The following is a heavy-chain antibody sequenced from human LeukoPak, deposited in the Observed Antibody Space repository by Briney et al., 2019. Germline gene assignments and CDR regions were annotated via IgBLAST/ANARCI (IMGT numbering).Heavy chain of an antibody. CDR1: GGSFSGYY. Sequence: PSETLSLTCAVYGGSFSGYYWSWIRQPPGKGLEWIGEINHSGSTNYNPSLKSRVTISVDTSKNQFSLKLSSVTAADTAVYYCAITPDSSGHNWFDPWGQGTLVTVSS. D-gene: IGHD6-19*01. CDR3: AITPDSSGHNWFDP. V-gene: IGHV4-34*01. J-gene: IGHJ5*02. CDR2: INHSGST.